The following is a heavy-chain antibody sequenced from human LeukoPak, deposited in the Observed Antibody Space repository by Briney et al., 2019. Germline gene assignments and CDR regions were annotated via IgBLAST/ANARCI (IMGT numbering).Heavy chain of an antibody. CDR1: GGSFSVYY. V-gene: IGHV4-34*01. CDR2: INHSGST. CDR3: ARKVYAASLDY. D-gene: IGHD2-8*01. J-gene: IGHJ4*02. Sequence: PSETLSLTCALYGGSFSVYYWSWIRQPPGKGLEWIGEINHSGSTNYNPSLKSRVTISVDTSKNQFSLKLSSVTAADTAVYYCARKVYAASLDYWGQGTLVTVSS.